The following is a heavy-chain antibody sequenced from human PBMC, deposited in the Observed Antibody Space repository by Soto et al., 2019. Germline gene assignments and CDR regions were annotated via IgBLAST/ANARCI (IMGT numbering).Heavy chain of an antibody. Sequence: GASVKVSYKASGGTFSSYAISWVRQAPGQGLEWMGGIIPIFGTANYAQKFQGRVTITADESTSTAYMELSSLRSEDTAVYYCARDGGSFGNWFDPWGQGTLVTVSS. V-gene: IGHV1-69*13. J-gene: IGHJ5*02. D-gene: IGHD3-16*01. CDR3: ARDGGSFGNWFDP. CDR2: IIPIFGTA. CDR1: GGTFSSYA.